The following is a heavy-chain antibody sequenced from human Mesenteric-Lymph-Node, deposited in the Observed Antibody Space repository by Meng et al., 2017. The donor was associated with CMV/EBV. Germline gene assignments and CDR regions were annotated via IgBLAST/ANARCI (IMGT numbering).Heavy chain of an antibody. CDR1: GFTFSSYW. CDR3: AREGYYYDSGSYYYYFDS. D-gene: IGHD3-10*01. Sequence: GESLKISCAASGFTFSSYWMHWVRQAPGKGLVWVSRINSDGSSTSYADSVKGRFTISRDNANNSLYLQMNSLRAEDTAVYYCAREGYYYDSGSYYYYFDSWGQGTLVTVSS. J-gene: IGHJ4*02. V-gene: IGHV3-74*01. CDR2: INSDGSST.